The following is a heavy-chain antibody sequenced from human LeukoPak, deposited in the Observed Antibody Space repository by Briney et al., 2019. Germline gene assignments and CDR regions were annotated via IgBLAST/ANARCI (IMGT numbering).Heavy chain of an antibody. J-gene: IGHJ4*02. V-gene: IGHV3-21*01. CDR1: GFTFSSYA. CDR3: ARESTVDGFDY. D-gene: IGHD4-23*01. CDR2: ISSSGTYT. Sequence: GRSLRLSCAASGFTFSSYAMHWVRQAPGKGLEWVSSISSSGTYTYYADSVKGRFTISRDNAKNSLYLQMNSLRAEDTAVYYCARESTVDGFDYWGQGTLVTVSS.